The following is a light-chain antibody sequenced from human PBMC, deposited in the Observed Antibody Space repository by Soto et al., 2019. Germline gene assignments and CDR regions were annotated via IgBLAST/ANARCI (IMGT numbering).Light chain of an antibody. CDR3: AAWDGALNGVV. CDR1: TSNIGSNT. J-gene: IGLJ3*02. CDR2: TNN. Sequence: QSVLTQPPSASGTPGQTVTISCSGSTSNIGSNTVNWYHQVPGTAPKLLIYTNNLRPSGVPDRFSASVSGTSASLAISHLQSEDEGDFYCAAWDGALNGVVFGGGTKVTV. V-gene: IGLV1-44*01.